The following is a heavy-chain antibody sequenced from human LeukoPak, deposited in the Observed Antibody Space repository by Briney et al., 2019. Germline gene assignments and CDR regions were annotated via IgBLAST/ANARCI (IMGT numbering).Heavy chain of an antibody. CDR3: ARGPRDTFFDY. CDR2: ISDTSSSI. V-gene: IGHV3-48*01. CDR1: GFTFDDYG. D-gene: IGHD5-18*01. J-gene: IGHJ4*02. Sequence: PGGSLRLSCAASGFTFDDYGMSWVRQAPGKGLEWVSYISDTSSSIYYADSVKGRFTISRDNAKNSLYLQMNSLRAEDTAVYYCARGPRDTFFDYWGQGTLVTVSS.